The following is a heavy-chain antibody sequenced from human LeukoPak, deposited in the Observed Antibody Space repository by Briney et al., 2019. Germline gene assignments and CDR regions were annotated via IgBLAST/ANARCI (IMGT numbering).Heavy chain of an antibody. CDR3: AKDRLLMATALLDY. Sequence: PGGSLRLSCAASGFTFSSYAMSWVRQAPGKGLEWVSAISGSGGSTYYADSVKGRFTISRDNSKNTLYLQMNSLGAEDTAVYYCAKDRLLMATALLDYWGQGTLVTVSS. D-gene: IGHD5-24*01. CDR2: ISGSGGST. J-gene: IGHJ4*02. V-gene: IGHV3-23*01. CDR1: GFTFSSYA.